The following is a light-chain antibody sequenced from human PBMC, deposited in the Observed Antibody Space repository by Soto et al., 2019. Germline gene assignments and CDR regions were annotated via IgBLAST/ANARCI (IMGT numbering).Light chain of an antibody. Sequence: QLVLTQPHSASGTPGQTIAISCSGGSSNIGSHTVNWYQQLPGTAPRLLIYSNTPRPSGVPDRFAGSKSGTSASMAISGVQSEYECDYYWAAWDDSLNGVVFGGGTKLTVL. CDR1: SSNIGSHT. J-gene: IGLJ2*01. CDR3: AAWDDSLNGVV. CDR2: SNT. V-gene: IGLV1-44*01.